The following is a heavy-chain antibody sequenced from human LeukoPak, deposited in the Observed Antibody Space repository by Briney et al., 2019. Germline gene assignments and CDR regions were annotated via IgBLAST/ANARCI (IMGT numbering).Heavy chain of an antibody. D-gene: IGHD6-19*01. CDR1: GGSISSYY. Sequence: PSETLSLTCTVSGGSISSYYWSWIRQPPGKGLEWTGYIYYSGSTNYNPSLKSRVTISVDTSKNQFSLKLSSVTAADTAVYYCARSSRSSGWYYWGQGTLVTVSS. V-gene: IGHV4-59*08. CDR3: ARSSRSSGWYY. CDR2: IYYSGST. J-gene: IGHJ4*02.